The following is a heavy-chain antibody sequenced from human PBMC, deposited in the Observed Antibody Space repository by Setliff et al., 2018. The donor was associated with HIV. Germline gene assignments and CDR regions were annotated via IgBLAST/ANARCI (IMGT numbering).Heavy chain of an antibody. D-gene: IGHD1-1*01. CDR3: ASGNGPYYFDY. Sequence: TSETLSLTCTVSGDSISTYYWSWIRQPPAKGLEWIGYISYSGSTKYNPSLNSRVTISVDTSKNQFSLKLSSVTAADTAVYYCASGNGPYYFDYWGQGTLVTVSS. CDR2: ISYSGST. CDR1: GDSISTYY. V-gene: IGHV4-59*01. J-gene: IGHJ4*02.